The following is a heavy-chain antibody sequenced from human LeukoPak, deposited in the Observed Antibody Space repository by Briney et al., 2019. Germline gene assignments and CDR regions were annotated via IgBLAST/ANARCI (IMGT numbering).Heavy chain of an antibody. CDR3: AKDPGGGSYYFDS. J-gene: IGHJ4*02. CDR1: GFTFNTYA. D-gene: IGHD5-12*01. CDR2: ILGIGGST. V-gene: IGHV3-23*01. Sequence: GGSLRLSCAASGFTFNTYAMTWVRQAPGKGLEWVSCILGIGGSTYYADSVKGRFTISRDNSKSAMHLHMNSLRAEDAAVYFCAKDPGGGSYYFDSWGQGTQVTVSS.